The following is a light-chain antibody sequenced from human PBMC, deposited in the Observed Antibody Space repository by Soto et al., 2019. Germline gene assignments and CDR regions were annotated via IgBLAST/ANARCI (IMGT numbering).Light chain of an antibody. V-gene: IGKV3-15*01. Sequence: EIVMTQSPATLSVSPGERATLSCRASQSVSSNVAWYQQIPGQTPRLLIYGASTRATGIPVRFSGSGSGTDFTLTISSLQPEDFAVYYCQQYGSSETFGQGTRWIS. CDR2: GAS. CDR1: QSVSSN. J-gene: IGKJ1*01. CDR3: QQYGSSET.